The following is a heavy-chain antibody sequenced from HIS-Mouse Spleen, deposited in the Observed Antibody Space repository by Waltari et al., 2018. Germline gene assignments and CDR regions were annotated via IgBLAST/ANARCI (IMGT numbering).Heavy chain of an antibody. CDR1: GCSISSSSFY. D-gene: IGHD6-13*01. Sequence: QLQLQESGPGLVKPSETLSLTCTGSGCSISSSSFYWVWIRQPPGKGLEWIGSIYYSGSTYYNPSLKSRVTISVDTSKNQFSLKLSSVTAADTAVYYCAREIPYSSSWYDWYFDLWGRGTLVTVSS. CDR3: AREIPYSSSWYDWYFDL. CDR2: IYYSGST. V-gene: IGHV4-39*07. J-gene: IGHJ2*01.